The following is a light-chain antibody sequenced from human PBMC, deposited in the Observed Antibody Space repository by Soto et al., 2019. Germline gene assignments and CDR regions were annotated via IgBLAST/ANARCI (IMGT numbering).Light chain of an antibody. CDR3: QQYNSYSRT. Sequence: IQMTQSPSTLSASVGDRVTITCRASQSISSWLAWYQQRPGKAPKLLIYKASSVESGVPSRFSGSGSGTEFTLTISSLQPDDFATYYCQQYNSYSRTFGQGTKVEIK. J-gene: IGKJ1*01. V-gene: IGKV1-5*03. CDR1: QSISSW. CDR2: KAS.